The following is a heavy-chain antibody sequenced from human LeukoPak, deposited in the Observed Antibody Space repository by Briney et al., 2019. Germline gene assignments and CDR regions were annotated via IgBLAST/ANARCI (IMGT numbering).Heavy chain of an antibody. CDR3: AKDLEDTAMIRRPFDI. V-gene: IGHV3-23*01. D-gene: IGHD5-18*01. Sequence: GGSLRLSCVASRPTLSTYAMSWVRQAPGKGLEWVSGISGSGGSTPYADSVKGRFTISRDNSKNTLYLQMNSLRAENTAVYYLAKDLEDTAMIRRPFDIWGQGTMVTVSS. CDR2: ISGSGGST. CDR1: RPTLSTYA. J-gene: IGHJ3*02.